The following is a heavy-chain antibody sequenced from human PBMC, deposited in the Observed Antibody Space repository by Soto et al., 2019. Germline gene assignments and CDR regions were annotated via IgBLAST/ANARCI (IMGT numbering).Heavy chain of an antibody. CDR3: FNVAFGY. Sequence: GALRLSCTASGFSFSSNWMSWVRQAPGKGPEWVANINQDGSEKYCADSVKGRFTISRDNAKNSLYLQMDSLRVEDTALYYCFNVAFGYWGRGTLVTVSS. CDR2: INQDGSEK. V-gene: IGHV3-7*01. CDR1: GFSFSSNW. J-gene: IGHJ4*02.